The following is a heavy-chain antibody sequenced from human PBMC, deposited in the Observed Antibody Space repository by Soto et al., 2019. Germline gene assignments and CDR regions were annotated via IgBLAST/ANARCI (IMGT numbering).Heavy chain of an antibody. D-gene: IGHD5-12*01. V-gene: IGHV3-21*04. CDR2: ISSSSTYL. Sequence: EVQLVESGGGLVKPGKSLRLSCAGSGFSFNSYSMQWVRQAPGKGLEWVAYISSSSTYLYYADSVRGRFTISRDNAKNSLYLQMDSLRVEDTAVYYCASWVAFGSGGGWGQGTLVTVSS. CDR3: ASWVAFGSGGG. CDR1: GFSFNSYS. J-gene: IGHJ4*02.